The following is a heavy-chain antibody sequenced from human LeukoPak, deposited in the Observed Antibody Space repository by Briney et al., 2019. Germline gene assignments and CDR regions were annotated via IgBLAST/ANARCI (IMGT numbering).Heavy chain of an antibody. Sequence: ASVKVSCKASGYTFTSYGISWVRQAPGQGLEWMGWISAYNGNTNYAQKLQGRVTMTTDTSTSTAYMELSSLRSEDTAVYYCATRTTHYYDSSHHAFDIWGQGTMVTVSS. CDR2: ISAYNGNT. CDR3: ATRTTHYYDSSHHAFDI. D-gene: IGHD3-22*01. CDR1: GYTFTSYG. J-gene: IGHJ3*02. V-gene: IGHV1-18*01.